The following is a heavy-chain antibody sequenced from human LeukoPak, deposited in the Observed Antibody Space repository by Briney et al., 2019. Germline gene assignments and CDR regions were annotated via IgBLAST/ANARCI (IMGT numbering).Heavy chain of an antibody. CDR1: GYTFTGYY. J-gene: IGHJ6*02. Sequence: ASVKVSCKASGYTFTGYYMHWVRQAPGQGLEWMGWINPNSGGTNYAQKFQGRVTMTRDTSISTAYMELSSLRSEDTAVYYCASVGCSSTSCSLQERFTSLYYYYGMDVWGQGTTVTASS. CDR2: INPNSGGT. CDR3: ASVGCSSTSCSLQERFTSLYYYYGMDV. V-gene: IGHV1-2*02. D-gene: IGHD2-2*01.